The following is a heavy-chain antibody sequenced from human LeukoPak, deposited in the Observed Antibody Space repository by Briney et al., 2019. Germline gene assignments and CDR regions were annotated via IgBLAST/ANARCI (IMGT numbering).Heavy chain of an antibody. CDR3: AIHGGNSEGYFDY. CDR2: FDPEDGET. CDR1: GYTLTELS. V-gene: IGHV1-24*01. D-gene: IGHD4-23*01. Sequence: GASVKVSCKVSGYTLTELSMHWVRQALGKGLEWMGGFDPEDGETIYAQKFQGRVTMTEDTSTDTAYMELSSLRSEDTAVYYCAIHGGNSEGYFDYWGQGTLVTVSS. J-gene: IGHJ4*02.